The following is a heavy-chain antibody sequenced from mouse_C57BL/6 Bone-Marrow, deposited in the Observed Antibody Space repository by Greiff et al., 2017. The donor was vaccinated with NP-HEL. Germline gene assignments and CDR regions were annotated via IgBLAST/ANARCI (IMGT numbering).Heavy chain of an antibody. CDR1: GYTFTSYW. CDR3: ARPYYGSSNYWYFDV. CDR2: IHPNSGST. D-gene: IGHD1-1*01. Sequence: QVQLQQPGAELVKPGASVKLSCKASGYTFTSYWMHWVKQRPGQGLEWIGMIHPNSGSTNYNEKFKSKATLTVDKSSSTAYMQLSSLTSEDSAVYYCARPYYGSSNYWYFDVWGTGTTVTVSS. V-gene: IGHV1-64*01. J-gene: IGHJ1*03.